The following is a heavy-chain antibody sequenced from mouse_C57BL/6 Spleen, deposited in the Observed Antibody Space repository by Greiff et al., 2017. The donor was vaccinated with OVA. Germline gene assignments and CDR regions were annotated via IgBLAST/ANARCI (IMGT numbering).Heavy chain of an antibody. Sequence: VMLVESGPGLVQPSQSLSITCTVSGFSLTSYGVHWVRQSPGKGLEWLGVIWSGGSTDYNAAFISRLSISKDNSKSQVFFKMNSLQADDTAIYYCARNRDGNPFAYWGQGTLVTVSA. CDR3: ARNRDGNPFAY. CDR1: GFSLTSYG. CDR2: IWSGGST. J-gene: IGHJ3*01. D-gene: IGHD2-1*01. V-gene: IGHV2-2*01.